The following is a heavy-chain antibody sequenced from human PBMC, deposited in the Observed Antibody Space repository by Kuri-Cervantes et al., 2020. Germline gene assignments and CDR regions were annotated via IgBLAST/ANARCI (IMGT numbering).Heavy chain of an antibody. CDR2: IGGIYYGGNT. V-gene: IGHV4-38-2*01. D-gene: IGHD4-17*01. CDR1: GFTFSSYA. CDR3: ARQNTVTTLDWYFDL. J-gene: IGHJ2*01. Sequence: GSLRLSCAASGFTFSSYAMSWVRQAPGKGLEYIGSIGGIYYGGNTYYNPSLRSRVTISADTSKNQFSLKLSSVTAADTAVYYCARQNTVTTLDWYFDLWGRGTLVTVSS.